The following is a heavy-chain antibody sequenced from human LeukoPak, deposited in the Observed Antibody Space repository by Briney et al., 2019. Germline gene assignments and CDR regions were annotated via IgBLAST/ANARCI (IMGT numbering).Heavy chain of an antibody. CDR1: GGSIGSSAHY. Sequence: SETLSLTCTVSGGSIGSSAHYWGRIRQSPGKGLEWIGTIYDSGSTYYNPSLKSRVTISVDTSKNQFSLKLSSVTAADTAVYSCASHWNYNWFDPWGQGTLVTVSS. D-gene: IGHD1-7*01. CDR3: ASHWNYNWFDP. V-gene: IGHV4-39*01. CDR2: IYDSGST. J-gene: IGHJ5*02.